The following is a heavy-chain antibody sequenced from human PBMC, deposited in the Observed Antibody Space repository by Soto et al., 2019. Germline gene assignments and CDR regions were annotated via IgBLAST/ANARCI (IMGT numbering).Heavy chain of an antibody. CDR1: GFIVSESY. CDR2: MYIGGST. CDR3: ARVNLLTGVEYYFDY. V-gene: IGHV3-66*01. Sequence: GGSLRLSCAVSGFIVSESYMSWVRQAPGKGLEWVSVMYIGGSTYYADSVKGRVTISRDNSKNTMYLQMNSLRGEDTGVYYCARVNLLTGVEYYFDYWGHGTPVTVSS. J-gene: IGHJ4*01. D-gene: IGHD3-9*01.